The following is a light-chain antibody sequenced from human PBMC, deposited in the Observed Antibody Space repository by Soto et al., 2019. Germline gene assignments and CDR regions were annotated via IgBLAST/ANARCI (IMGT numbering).Light chain of an antibody. J-gene: IGLJ2*01. CDR2: DVS. CDR3: CSYAGSYTHVA. CDR1: SSDVGGYNY. V-gene: IGLV2-11*01. Sequence: QAVLTQPRSVCGSPGQSVTISCTGTSSDVGGYNYVSWYQQHPGKAPKLMIYDVSKRPSGVPDRFSGSKSGNTASLTISGLQAEDDADYYCCSYAGSYTHVAFGGGTKLTVL.